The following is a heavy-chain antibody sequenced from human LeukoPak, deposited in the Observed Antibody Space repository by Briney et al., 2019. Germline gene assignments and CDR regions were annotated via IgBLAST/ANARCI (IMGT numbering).Heavy chain of an antibody. Sequence: ASVKVSCKASGYTFTSYAINWVRQAPGQGLEWMGRFTAATTTYAKHLQDRVTMTTDTSTNTAYLELTSLRSDDTAVYYCCRPMTALPVRGALDLWGQGTTVTVAS. CDR2: FTAATT. CDR1: GYTFTSYA. CDR3: CRPMTALPVRGALDL. V-gene: IGHV1-18*04. J-gene: IGHJ3*01. D-gene: IGHD3-22*01.